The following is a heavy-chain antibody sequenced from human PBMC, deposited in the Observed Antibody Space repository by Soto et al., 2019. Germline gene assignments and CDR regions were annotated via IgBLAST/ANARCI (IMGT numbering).Heavy chain of an antibody. CDR2: INSGGGSA. V-gene: IGHV1-46*03. J-gene: IGHJ4*01. D-gene: IGHD2-21*02. CDR1: GYTFTNYY. Sequence: ASVKVSCKASGYTFTNYYMHWVRQAPGQGLEWMGIINSGGGSATYAQKFLGRVTLTRDTSTSTVYMDLSSLGSDDSAVYYCASGCYVVVVTAVFDYCGHGTLVIGSA. CDR3: ASGCYVVVVTAVFDY.